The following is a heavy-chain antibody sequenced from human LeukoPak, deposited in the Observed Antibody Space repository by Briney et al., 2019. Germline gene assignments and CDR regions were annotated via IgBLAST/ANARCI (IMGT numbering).Heavy chain of an antibody. V-gene: IGHV1-18*01. Sequence: GASVKVSCKASGYTFTSYGISWVRQAPGQELEWMGWISAYNGNTNYAQKLQGRVTMTTDTSTSTAYMELRSLRSDDTAVYYCARDIALMFGSSGWQSFDYWGQGTLVTVSS. J-gene: IGHJ4*02. CDR3: ARDIALMFGSSGWQSFDY. D-gene: IGHD6-19*01. CDR1: GYTFTSYG. CDR2: ISAYNGNT.